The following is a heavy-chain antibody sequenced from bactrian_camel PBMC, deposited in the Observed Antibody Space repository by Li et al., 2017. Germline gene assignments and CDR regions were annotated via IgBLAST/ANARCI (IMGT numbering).Heavy chain of an antibody. V-gene: IGHV3S40*01. J-gene: IGHJ4*01. Sequence: VQLVESGGGSVEAGESLRLSCVGSDFSRYYMAWFREAPGKGREGVASLYRGFGSTYYADSVKGRFTISRDNAKNTVYLQMNNLTSEDTALHYCATNTVTDGVAEFSYWGQGTQVTVS. D-gene: IGHD6*01. CDR2: LYRGFGST. CDR1: DFSRYY. CDR3: ATNTVTDGVAEFSY.